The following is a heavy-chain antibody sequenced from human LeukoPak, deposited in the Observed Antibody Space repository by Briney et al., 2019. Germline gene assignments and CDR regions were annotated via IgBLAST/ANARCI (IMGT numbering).Heavy chain of an antibody. CDR2: ISGDGGTT. D-gene: IGHD3-10*01. CDR3: AKARRRGTHYSDFDF. CDR1: GFNFDEYA. Sequence: GGSLRLSCAASGFNFDEYAMYWVRQAPGKGLEWVSLISGDGGTTSYADSVKGRFTISRDNSENSLNLQMKSLRSEDTALYYCAKARRRGTHYSDFDFWGQGTLVTVCS. J-gene: IGHJ4*02. V-gene: IGHV3-43*02.